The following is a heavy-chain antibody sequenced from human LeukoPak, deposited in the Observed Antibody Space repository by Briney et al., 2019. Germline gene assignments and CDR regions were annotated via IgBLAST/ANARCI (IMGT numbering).Heavy chain of an antibody. Sequence: SETLSLTCTVSGGSISSRSYYWGWIRQPPGKGLEWIGSIYNSESTYYNPSLKSRVTISVDTSKNQLSLKVSSVTAADTAVYYCASGEPRYSSRIVVGDNWGQGALVTVSS. D-gene: IGHD3-22*01. CDR1: GGSISSRSYY. CDR2: IYNSEST. J-gene: IGHJ4*02. CDR3: ASGEPRYSSRIVVGDN. V-gene: IGHV4-39*07.